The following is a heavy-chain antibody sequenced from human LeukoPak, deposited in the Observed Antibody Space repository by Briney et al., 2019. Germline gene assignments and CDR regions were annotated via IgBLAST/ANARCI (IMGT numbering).Heavy chain of an antibody. V-gene: IGHV5-51*01. D-gene: IGHD4-17*01. CDR3: ARFLYGVYSHYFDY. Sequence: GESLKIYCKGFGYNFPNYWIGWVRQMPGKGLEWMGVIYPGDSETRYSPSFQGQVTISADRSINTAYLQWSSLRASDTAMYYCARFLYGVYSHYFDYWGQGTLVTVSS. CDR2: IYPGDSET. J-gene: IGHJ4*02. CDR1: GYNFPNYW.